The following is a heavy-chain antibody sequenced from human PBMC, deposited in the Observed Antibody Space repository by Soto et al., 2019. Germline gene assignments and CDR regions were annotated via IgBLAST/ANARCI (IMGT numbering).Heavy chain of an antibody. CDR1: GFTFSNYA. D-gene: IGHD4-17*01. CDR2: IAANGGAA. CDR3: GKDPNGDYVGAFDI. J-gene: IGHJ3*02. V-gene: IGHV3-23*01. Sequence: GGSLRLSCAASGFTFSNYAMSWVRQAPGKGPEWVAGIAANGGAAYLADSVKGRFTISRDNSKNTLYLQMNSLRPDDTALYYCGKDPNGDYVGAFDICGQGAMVTVSS.